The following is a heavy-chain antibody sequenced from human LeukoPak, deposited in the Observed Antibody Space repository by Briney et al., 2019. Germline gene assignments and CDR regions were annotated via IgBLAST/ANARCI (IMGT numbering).Heavy chain of an antibody. V-gene: IGHV1-2*02. D-gene: IGHD5-24*01. CDR1: AYTFTTYY. CDR3: ARDARRDDYSLEFFDY. J-gene: IGHJ4*02. CDR2: INPNSGGT. Sequence: ASVKVSCKASAYTFTTYYMHWVRRAPGQGLEWMGWINPNSGGTYYAQKFQGRVTMTRDTSINTVYMDLSGLRSDDTAVYYCARDARRDDYSLEFFDYWGQGTLVTVSS.